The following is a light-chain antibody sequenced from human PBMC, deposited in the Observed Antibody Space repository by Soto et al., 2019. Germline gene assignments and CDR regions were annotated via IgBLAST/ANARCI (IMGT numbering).Light chain of an antibody. V-gene: IGLV2-8*01. CDR3: SSYGGSNTVV. Sequence: QSVLTQPPSASGSPGQSVTISCTGSSSDVGGYNYVSWYQQHQGKAPKLMIYEDSKRPSGVPDRLSGSKSGNTASLTVSGLQAEDEADYYCSSYGGSNTVVFGGGTKVTVL. CDR1: SSDVGGYNY. CDR2: EDS. J-gene: IGLJ2*01.